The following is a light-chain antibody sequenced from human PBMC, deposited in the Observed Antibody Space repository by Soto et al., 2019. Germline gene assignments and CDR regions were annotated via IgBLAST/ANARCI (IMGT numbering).Light chain of an antibody. CDR3: QQRRDRLS. CDR1: QSVGSN. V-gene: IGKV3-11*01. J-gene: IGKJ4*01. CDR2: DAT. Sequence: VVLTQSPATLSLSLGESATLSCRASQSVGSNLAWYQQKRGQAPRLLIYDATERATGIPARFTGSRSGTDFTLTISSLEPDDFAVYYCQQRRDRLSFGGGTVVEI.